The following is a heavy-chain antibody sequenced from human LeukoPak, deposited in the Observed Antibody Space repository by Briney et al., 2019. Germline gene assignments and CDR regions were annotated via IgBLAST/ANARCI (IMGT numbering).Heavy chain of an antibody. V-gene: IGHV3-30-3*01. CDR2: ISYDGSNK. CDR3: AKGLYGSGSYSPIDY. D-gene: IGHD3-10*01. CDR1: GFTFSSYA. J-gene: IGHJ4*02. Sequence: SLRLSCAASGFTFSSYAMHWVRQAPGKGLEWVAVISYDGSNKYYADSVKGRFTISRDNFKNTLYLQMNSLRAEDTAVYYCAKGLYGSGSYSPIDYWGQGTLVSVSS.